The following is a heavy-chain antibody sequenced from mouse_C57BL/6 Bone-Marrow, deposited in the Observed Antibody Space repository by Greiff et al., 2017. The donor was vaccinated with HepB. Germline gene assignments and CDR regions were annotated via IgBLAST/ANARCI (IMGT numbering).Heavy chain of an antibody. J-gene: IGHJ3*01. CDR1: GFTFSNYW. CDR2: IRLKSDNYAT. D-gene: IGHD4-1*01. Sequence: EVKVEESGGGLVQPGGSMKLSCVASGFTFSNYWMNWVRQSPEKGLEWVAQIRLKSDNYATHYAESVKGRFTISRDDSKSSVYLQMNNLRAEDTGIYYCTAFPWDEGFAYWGQGTLVTVSA. CDR3: TAFPWDEGFAY. V-gene: IGHV6-3*01.